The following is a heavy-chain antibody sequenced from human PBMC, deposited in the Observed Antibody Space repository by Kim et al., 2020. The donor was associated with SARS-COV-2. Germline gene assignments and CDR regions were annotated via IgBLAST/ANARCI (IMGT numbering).Heavy chain of an antibody. J-gene: IGHJ4*02. CDR1: GFTFSSYS. D-gene: IGHD6-19*01. Sequence: GGSRRLSCAASGFTFSSYSMNWVRQAPGKGLEWISSISSSGSYIYYADSMKGRFTISRDNARASLYLQMNSLRAEDTAVYYCARVLTSGWSYFDYWGQGT. V-gene: IGHV3-21*01. CDR2: ISSSGSYI. CDR3: ARVLTSGWSYFDY.